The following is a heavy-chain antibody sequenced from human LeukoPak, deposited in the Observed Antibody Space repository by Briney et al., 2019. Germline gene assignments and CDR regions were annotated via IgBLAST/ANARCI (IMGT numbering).Heavy chain of an antibody. CDR3: ARVAGQYSYGYWWFDP. D-gene: IGHD5-18*01. CDR2: INAYNGNT. J-gene: IGHJ5*02. Sequence: ASVKVSCKASVYTFTSYVISWVRQAPGQGLEGMGWINAYNGNTNYAQKLQGRVTMTTDTSTSTAYMELRSLRSDDTAAYYCARVAGQYSYGYWWFDPWGQGTLVTVSS. CDR1: VYTFTSYV. V-gene: IGHV1-18*01.